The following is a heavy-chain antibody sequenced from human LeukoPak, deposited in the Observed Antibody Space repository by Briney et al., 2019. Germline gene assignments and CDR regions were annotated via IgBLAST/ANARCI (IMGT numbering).Heavy chain of an antibody. V-gene: IGHV1-18*01. CDR2: TSAYNGNT. CDR1: GYTFTSYG. Sequence: GASVKVSCKASGYTFTSYGISWVRQAPGQGLEWMGWTSAYNGNTNYAQKLQGRVTMTTDTSTSTAYMELRSLRSDDTAVYYCARDTPEGAAAGTWGYWGQGTLVTVSS. J-gene: IGHJ4*02. D-gene: IGHD6-13*01. CDR3: ARDTPEGAAAGTWGY.